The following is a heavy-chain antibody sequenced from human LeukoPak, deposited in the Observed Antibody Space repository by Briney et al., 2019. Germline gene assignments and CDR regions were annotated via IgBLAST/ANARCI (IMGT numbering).Heavy chain of an antibody. CDR2: ISSSGSSI. CDR1: GFTFSSYE. J-gene: IGHJ4*02. V-gene: IGHV3-48*03. CDR3: ARDPHGSGRL. Sequence: QSGGSLRLSCAASGFTFSSYEMNWVRQAPGKGLEWVSYISSSGSSIYYADSVKGRFTISRDNAKSTLFLQMNSLTAEDTAVYYCARDPHGSGRLWGQGTLVTVSS. D-gene: IGHD3-10*01.